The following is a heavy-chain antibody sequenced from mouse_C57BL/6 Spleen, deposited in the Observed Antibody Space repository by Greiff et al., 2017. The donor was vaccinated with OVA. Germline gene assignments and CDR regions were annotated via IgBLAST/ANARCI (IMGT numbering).Heavy chain of an antibody. Sequence: EVQLQESGPGLVKPSQSLSLTCSVTGYSITSGYYWNWIRQFPGNKLEWMGYISYDGSNNYNPSLKNRISITRDTSKNQFFLKLNSVTTEDTATYYCARGDDYDSGLDYWGQGTTLTVSS. CDR3: ARGDDYDSGLDY. CDR2: ISYDGSN. V-gene: IGHV3-6*01. CDR1: GYSITSGYY. D-gene: IGHD2-4*01. J-gene: IGHJ2*01.